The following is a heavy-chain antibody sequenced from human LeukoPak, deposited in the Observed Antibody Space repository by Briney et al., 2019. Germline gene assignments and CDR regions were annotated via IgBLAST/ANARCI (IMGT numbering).Heavy chain of an antibody. J-gene: IGHJ4*02. Sequence: VASVKVSCKASGGTFSSYAISWVRQAPGQGLEWMGGIIPIFGTVNYAQKFQGRVTITTDESTSTAYMELSSLRSEDTAVYYCASFGGSSNYFDYWGQGTLVTVSS. CDR2: IIPIFGTV. V-gene: IGHV1-69*05. CDR3: ASFGGSSNYFDY. CDR1: GGTFSSYA. D-gene: IGHD1-26*01.